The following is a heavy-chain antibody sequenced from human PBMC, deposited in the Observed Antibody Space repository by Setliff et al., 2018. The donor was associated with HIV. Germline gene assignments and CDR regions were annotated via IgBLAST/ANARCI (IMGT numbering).Heavy chain of an antibody. D-gene: IGHD3-16*01. CDR1: GASISSYY. Sequence: SETLSLTCTVSGASISSYYWSWIRQPPGKGLEWIGYIYYSGSTYYNPSLKSRVTISVDTSKNQFSLKLSSVTAADTAVYYCARVSRGRGWFDPWGQGTLVTVS. J-gene: IGHJ5*02. CDR2: IYYSGST. V-gene: IGHV4-59*12. CDR3: ARVSRGRGWFDP.